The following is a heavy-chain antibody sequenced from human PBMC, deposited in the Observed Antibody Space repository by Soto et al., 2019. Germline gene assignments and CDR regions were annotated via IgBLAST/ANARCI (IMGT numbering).Heavy chain of an antibody. CDR3: TRGYGVCVRDY. CDR2: IRSKSNSYAT. V-gene: IGHV3-73*01. Sequence: EVQLVESGGGLVQPGGSLKLSCAVSGFTFSGSAMHWVRQASGKGLEWVGRIRSKSNSYATAYAASVKGRFTISRVDSKNTAYLQMNSLNTEDSAVYYCTRGYGVCVRDYWGQGILVTVSS. J-gene: IGHJ4*02. D-gene: IGHD4-17*01. CDR1: GFTFSGSA.